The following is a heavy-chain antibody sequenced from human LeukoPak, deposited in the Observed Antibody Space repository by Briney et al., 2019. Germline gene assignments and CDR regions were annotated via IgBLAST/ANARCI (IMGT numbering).Heavy chain of an antibody. Sequence: SVKVSCKASGGTFSSYAISWVRQAPGQGLEWMGGIIPIFDTANYAQKFQGRVTITAGESTSTAYMELSSLRSEDTAVYYCARGSDPNYYYYYMDVWGKGTTVTVSS. J-gene: IGHJ6*03. CDR1: GGTFSSYA. CDR3: ARGSDPNYYYYYMDV. V-gene: IGHV1-69*01. CDR2: IIPIFDTA.